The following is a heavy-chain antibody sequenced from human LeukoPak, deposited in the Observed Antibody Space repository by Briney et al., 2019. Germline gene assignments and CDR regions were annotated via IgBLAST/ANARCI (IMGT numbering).Heavy chain of an antibody. Sequence: ASVKVSCKASGYSFRSYGISWVRQAPGQGLEWMGWISAYNDNTDYAQKFQGRVTMTTDTSTSTAYMELRSLRSNDTAMYYCARDDVLPAPNRLRPFDYWGQGTLVTVSS. D-gene: IGHD1-14*01. CDR3: ARDDVLPAPNRLRPFDY. CDR2: ISAYNDNT. V-gene: IGHV1-18*04. CDR1: GYSFRSYG. J-gene: IGHJ4*02.